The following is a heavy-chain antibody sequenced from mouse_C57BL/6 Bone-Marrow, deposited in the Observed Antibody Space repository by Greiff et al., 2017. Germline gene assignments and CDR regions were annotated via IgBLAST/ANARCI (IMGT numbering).Heavy chain of an antibody. CDR1: GFNIKNTY. J-gene: IGHJ3*01. CDR3: SSFYYYGSRAWFAY. CDR2: IDPANGNT. V-gene: IGHV14-3*01. D-gene: IGHD1-1*01. Sequence: VQLQQSVAELVRPGASVKLSCTASGFNIKNTYMHWVKQRPEQGLEWIGRIDPANGNTKYAPKFQGKATITADTSSNTAYLQLSSLTSDDTAIYYCSSFYYYGSRAWFAYWGQGTLVTVSA.